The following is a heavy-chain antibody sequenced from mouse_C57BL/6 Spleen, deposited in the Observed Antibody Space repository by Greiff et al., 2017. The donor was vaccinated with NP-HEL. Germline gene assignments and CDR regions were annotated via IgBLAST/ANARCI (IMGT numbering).Heavy chain of an antibody. V-gene: IGHV1-52*01. CDR1: GYTFTSYW. CDR3: ARGGDDYDDLRLVWYFDV. D-gene: IGHD2-4*01. Sequence: QVQLQQPGAELVRPGSSVKLSCKASGYTFTSYWMHWVKQRPIQGLEWIGNIDPSDSETHYNQKFKDKATLTVDKSSSTAYMQLSSLTSEDSAVYYCARGGDDYDDLRLVWYFDVWGTGTTVTVSS. CDR2: IDPSDSET. J-gene: IGHJ1*03.